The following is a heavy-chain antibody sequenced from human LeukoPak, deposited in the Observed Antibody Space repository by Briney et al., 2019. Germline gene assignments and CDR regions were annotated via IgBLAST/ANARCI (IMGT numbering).Heavy chain of an antibody. CDR3: ARDHTYCSGGSCYSGYYCYGMDV. Sequence: GGSLRLSCAASGFTFSNYAMSRVRQAPGKGLEWVAVISYDGSNKYYADSVKGRFTISRDNSKNTLYLQMNSLRAEDTAVYYCARDHTYCSGGSCYSGYYCYGMDVWGQGTTVTVSS. CDR1: GFTFSNYA. D-gene: IGHD2-15*01. V-gene: IGHV3-30-3*01. J-gene: IGHJ6*02. CDR2: ISYDGSNK.